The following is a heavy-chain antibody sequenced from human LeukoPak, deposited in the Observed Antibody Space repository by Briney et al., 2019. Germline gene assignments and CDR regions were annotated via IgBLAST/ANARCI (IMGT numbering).Heavy chain of an antibody. CDR3: ATAGGDGSRMGFDP. V-gene: IGHV3-74*01. Sequence: GGSLRLSCADSGFTFSRYWMHWVRQTPGKGLVWVSCTSADGSVTRYADSVKGRFTISRDNTKSTLYLQMHSLRAEDTAVYYCATAGGDGSRMGFDPWGQGTLVTVSS. CDR1: GFTFSRYW. J-gene: IGHJ5*02. D-gene: IGHD2-15*01. CDR2: TSADGSVT.